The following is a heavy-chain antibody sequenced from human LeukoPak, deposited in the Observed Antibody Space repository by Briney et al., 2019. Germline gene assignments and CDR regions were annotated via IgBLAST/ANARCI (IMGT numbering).Heavy chain of an antibody. CDR3: ARAVEYGSGSYYTPPHFDY. D-gene: IGHD3-10*01. CDR2: MSPNSGDT. Sequence: ASVKVSCKASGYTFTSYDINWVRHATGQGLEGMGWMSPNSGDTGYAQKFQGRVTMTRDTSISTAFMELTSLRSEDTAVYYCARAVEYGSGSYYTPPHFDYWGQGTLVTVSS. J-gene: IGHJ4*02. CDR1: GYTFTSYD. V-gene: IGHV1-8*01.